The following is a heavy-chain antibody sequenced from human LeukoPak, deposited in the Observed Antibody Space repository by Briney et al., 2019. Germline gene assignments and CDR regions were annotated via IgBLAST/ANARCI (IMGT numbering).Heavy chain of an antibody. D-gene: IGHD2-8*01. V-gene: IGHV3-66*02. CDR1: EFTVTNYH. CDR3: ARDPNDGYAFLDY. Sequence: GGSLRLSCAPSEFTVTNYHMNWVRQAPGKGMEWLSNIFDDGTTYYADPVKGRFTISRDISKNTAYLQMNSLRVEDTAVYYCARDPNDGYAFLDYWGQGTVVTVSS. CDR2: IFDDGTT. J-gene: IGHJ4*02.